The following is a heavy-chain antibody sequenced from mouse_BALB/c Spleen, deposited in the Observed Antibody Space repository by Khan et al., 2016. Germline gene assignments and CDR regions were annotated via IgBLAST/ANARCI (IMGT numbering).Heavy chain of an antibody. Sequence: VQLQESGPGLVAPSQSLSITCTVSGFSLTGYGVNWVRQPPGKGLEWLGMIWGEGSTDYNSALKSRLSISKDKSKNQVFLKMNSLQTDDTARYYCARDGGTGKSWYFDVWGAGTTVTVSS. CDR1: GFSLTGYG. V-gene: IGHV2-6-7*01. CDR3: ARDGGTGKSWYFDV. CDR2: IWGEGST. J-gene: IGHJ1*01.